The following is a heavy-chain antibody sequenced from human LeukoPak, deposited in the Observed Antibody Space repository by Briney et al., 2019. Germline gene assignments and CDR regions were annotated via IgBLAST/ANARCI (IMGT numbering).Heavy chain of an antibody. D-gene: IGHD1/OR15-1a*01. V-gene: IGHV3-21*01. CDR2: ISSSSSYI. Sequence: GGSLRLSCAASGFTFGSYSMNWVRQAPGKGLEWVSSISSSSSYIYYADSVKGRFTISRDNAKNSLYLQMNSLRAEDTAVYYCAREISRYNWDIGLALDLDYWGQGTLVTVSS. J-gene: IGHJ4*02. CDR3: AREISRYNWDIGLALDLDY. CDR1: GFTFGSYS.